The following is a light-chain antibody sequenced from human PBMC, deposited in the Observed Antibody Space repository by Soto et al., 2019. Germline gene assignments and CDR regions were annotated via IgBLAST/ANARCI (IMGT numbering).Light chain of an antibody. Sequence: QSALTQPASVSGSPGQSITISCTGTSSDFGTYNLVSWYQQYPGKAPKLIIYEGTKRPPGVSDRFSGSESDNTASLTISGLQTEDEADYYCCSHAGSSSWVFGGGTKLTVL. V-gene: IGLV2-23*01. CDR2: EGT. J-gene: IGLJ3*02. CDR1: SSDFGTYNL. CDR3: CSHAGSSSWV.